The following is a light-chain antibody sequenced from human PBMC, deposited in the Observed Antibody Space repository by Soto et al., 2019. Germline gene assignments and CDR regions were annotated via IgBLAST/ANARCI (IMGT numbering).Light chain of an antibody. J-gene: IGLJ3*02. V-gene: IGLV1-44*01. CDR2: TYT. CDR1: SSNIGSNA. CDR3: AAWDDSLNGGV. Sequence: QSVLTQPPSASGTPGQRVTISCSGSSSNIGSNAVNWYQQLPGTAPKLLIYTYTQRPSGVPDRFSGSKSGTSASLAISGLQSEDEAEYYCAAWDDSLNGGVFGGGTQLTVL.